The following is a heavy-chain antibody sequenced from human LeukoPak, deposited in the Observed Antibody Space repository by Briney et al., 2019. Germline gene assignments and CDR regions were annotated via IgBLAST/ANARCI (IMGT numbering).Heavy chain of an antibody. Sequence: PSETLSLTCTVSGGSISSGGYYWSWIRQPAGKGLEWIGRISTSGSTNYNPSLRSRVTMSVDTSKNQFSLRLTSLTAADTAVYYCATVTDPRYNYFDPWGQGTLVTVSS. CDR1: GGSISSGGYY. D-gene: IGHD2-21*02. J-gene: IGHJ5*02. CDR2: ISTSGST. V-gene: IGHV4-61*02. CDR3: ATVTDPRYNYFDP.